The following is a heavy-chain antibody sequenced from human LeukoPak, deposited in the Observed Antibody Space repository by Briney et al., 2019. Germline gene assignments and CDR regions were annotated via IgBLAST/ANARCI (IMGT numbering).Heavy chain of an antibody. CDR2: VDPEDGET. CDR1: GYTFTDYY. J-gene: IGHJ4*02. D-gene: IGHD1-7*01. V-gene: IGHV1-69-2*01. Sequence: ASGKVSCKVSGYTFTDYYMHWVQQAPGTGLEWMGLVDPEDGETIYAEKFQGRVTITADTSTDTAYMELSSLRSEDTAVYYCATGYNWNYGFDYWGQGTLVTVSS. CDR3: ATGYNWNYGFDY.